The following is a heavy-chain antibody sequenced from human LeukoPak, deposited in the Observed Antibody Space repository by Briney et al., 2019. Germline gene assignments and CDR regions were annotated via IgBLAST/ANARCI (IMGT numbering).Heavy chain of an antibody. D-gene: IGHD3-10*01. CDR2: ISSNGGST. Sequence: GGSLRLSCSAPGFTFSSYAMHWVRQAPGKGLEYVSAISSNGGSTYYADSVKGRFTISRDNSKNTLYLQMSSLRAEDTAVYYCAADLPAPYYYGSGSYLAPSFDYWGQGTLVTVSS. V-gene: IGHV3-64D*06. J-gene: IGHJ4*02. CDR1: GFTFSSYA. CDR3: AADLPAPYYYGSGSYLAPSFDY.